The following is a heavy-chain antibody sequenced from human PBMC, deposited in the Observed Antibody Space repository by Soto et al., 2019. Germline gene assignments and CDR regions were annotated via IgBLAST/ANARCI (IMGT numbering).Heavy chain of an antibody. V-gene: IGHV4-59*01. CDR2: IYYSGST. CDR1: GGSISSYY. Sequence: PSETLSLTCTVSGGSISSYYWSWIRQPPGKGLEWIGYIYYSGSTNYNPSLKSRVTISVDTSKNQFSLKLSSVTAADTAVYYCARGGGYSGYDYWGQGTLVTVSS. CDR3: ARGGGYSGYDY. J-gene: IGHJ4*02. D-gene: IGHD5-12*01.